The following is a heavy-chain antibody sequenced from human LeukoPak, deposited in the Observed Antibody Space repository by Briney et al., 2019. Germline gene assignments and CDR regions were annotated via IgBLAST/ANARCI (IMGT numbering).Heavy chain of an antibody. D-gene: IGHD2/OR15-2a*01. Sequence: QSGGSLRLSCAASGFTFRNYVIHWVRQAPGKGLECVSAISGNSGGGGSTFYADSVKGRFTISRDNSKNTLYLQMNSLRAEDTAVYYCAKDISWGQGTLVTVSS. CDR3: AKDIS. CDR1: GFTFRNYV. CDR2: ISGNSGGGGST. V-gene: IGHV3-23*01. J-gene: IGHJ4*02.